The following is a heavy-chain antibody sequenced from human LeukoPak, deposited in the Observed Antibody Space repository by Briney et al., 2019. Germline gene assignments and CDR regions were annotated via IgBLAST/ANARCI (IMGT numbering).Heavy chain of an antibody. Sequence: GGSLRLSCAASGFTFSNARMSWVRQASGKGLEWVGRIRTKTNNFATAYAASVKGRFTVSRDDSKNTAYLQMNSLKTEDTAVYYCTRLLDYTGYYYGAFDYWGQGTLVTVSS. J-gene: IGHJ4*02. CDR1: GFTFSNAR. CDR2: IRTKTNNFAT. V-gene: IGHV3-73*01. D-gene: IGHD3-22*01. CDR3: TRLLDYTGYYYGAFDY.